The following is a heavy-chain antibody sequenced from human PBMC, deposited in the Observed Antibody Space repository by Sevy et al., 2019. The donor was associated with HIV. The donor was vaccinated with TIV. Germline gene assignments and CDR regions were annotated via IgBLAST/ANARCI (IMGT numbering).Heavy chain of an antibody. CDR3: ARGDGTGRCFDS. D-gene: IGHD1-26*01. CDR2: INPTSSST. J-gene: IGHJ4*02. Sequence: ASVKLSCKASGYNFNNYYIHWVRQAPGQGLQWMGVINPTSSSTYYPPKFQGRVTMTRDTSTSTVSLDLSSLRSEDTAVYYCARGDGTGRCFDSWGQGTLVTVSS. V-gene: IGHV1-46*02. CDR1: GYNFNNYY.